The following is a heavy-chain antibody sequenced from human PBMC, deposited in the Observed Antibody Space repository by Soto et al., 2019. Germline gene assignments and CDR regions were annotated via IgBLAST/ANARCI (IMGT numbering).Heavy chain of an antibody. J-gene: IGHJ4*02. Sequence: PSETLSLTCTVSGGSISSYYWSWIRQPPGKGLEWIWYIYYSGSTNYNPSLKSRVTISVDTSKNQFSLKLSSVTAADTAVYYCARDRGGYFDYWGQGTLVTVSS. CDR3: ARDRGGYFDY. D-gene: IGHD3-10*01. CDR2: IYYSGST. CDR1: GGSISSYY. V-gene: IGHV4-59*01.